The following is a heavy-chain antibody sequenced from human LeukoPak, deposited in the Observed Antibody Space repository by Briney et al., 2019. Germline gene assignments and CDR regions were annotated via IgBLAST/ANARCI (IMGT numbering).Heavy chain of an antibody. V-gene: IGHV3-30*18. CDR1: GFTFISYY. CDR2: ISYDGSDT. D-gene: IGHD5-18*01. J-gene: IGHJ4*02. CDR3: TKDNGYSYGPGFDH. Sequence: GRSLRLSCAASGFTFISYYMHWVRQAPGKGLEWVAVISYDGSDTFYEDSVKGRFTISRDNSKNTLYLEMNSLRADDTAVYYCTKDNGYSYGPGFDHWGQETLVTVSP.